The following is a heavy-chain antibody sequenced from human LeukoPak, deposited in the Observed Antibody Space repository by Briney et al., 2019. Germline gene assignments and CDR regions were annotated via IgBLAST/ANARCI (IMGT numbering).Heavy chain of an antibody. CDR3: ASGSGYDPYYYGMDV. J-gene: IGHJ6*02. D-gene: IGHD5-12*01. CDR1: GYTFTGYY. Sequence: ASVKVSCKASGYTFTGYYMHWVRQAPGQGLEWMGWINPNSGGTNYAQKFQGRVTMTRDTSISTAYMELSRLRSDDTAVYYCASGSGYDPYYYGMDVWGQGTTVTVSS. CDR2: INPNSGGT. V-gene: IGHV1-2*02.